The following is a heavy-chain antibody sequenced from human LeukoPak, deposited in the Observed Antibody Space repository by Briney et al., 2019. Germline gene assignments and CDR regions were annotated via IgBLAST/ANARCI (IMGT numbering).Heavy chain of an antibody. J-gene: IGHJ4*02. CDR1: GGSISSGSYY. CDR2: IRNKANSYTT. CDR3: ARSGRSGTPCDS. V-gene: IGHV3-72*01. D-gene: IGHD3-22*01. Sequence: LSLTCTVSGGSISSGSYYWSWIRQPAGKGLEWIGRIRNKANSYTTEYAASVKGRFTISRDDSKNSLYLQMNGLKTEDTAVYYCARSGRSGTPCDSWGQGTLVTVSS.